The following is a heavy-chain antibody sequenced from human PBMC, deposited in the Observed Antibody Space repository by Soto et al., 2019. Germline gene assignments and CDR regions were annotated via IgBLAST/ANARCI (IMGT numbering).Heavy chain of an antibody. Sequence: ASVKVSCKASGYTFTSYGISWVRQAPGQGLEWMGWISAYNGNTNYAQKLQGRVXXXXXXXXXXXXXXXXXXXXXXTAXXXXXXXXXAYCSGGSCYSGDYWGQGTLVTVSS. CDR2: ISAYNGNT. D-gene: IGHD2-15*01. J-gene: IGHJ4*02. CDR1: GYTFTSYG. V-gene: IGHV1-18*01. CDR3: XXXXXAYCSGGSCYSGDY.